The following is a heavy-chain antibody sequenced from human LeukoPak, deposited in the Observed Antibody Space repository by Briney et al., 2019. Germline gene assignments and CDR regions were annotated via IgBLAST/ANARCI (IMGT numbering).Heavy chain of an antibody. CDR2: ISYDGSNK. V-gene: IGHV3-30*18. J-gene: IGHJ3*02. CDR3: AKNELLWFGEFDAFDI. Sequence: GGSLRLSYAASGFTFSSYGMHWVRQAPGKGLHWVAVISYDGSNKYYVDSVKGRLTISRDNSKNVLYLQTNSLRAEDTAVYYCAKNELLWFGEFDAFDIWGQGTMVTVSS. CDR1: GFTFSSYG. D-gene: IGHD3-10*01.